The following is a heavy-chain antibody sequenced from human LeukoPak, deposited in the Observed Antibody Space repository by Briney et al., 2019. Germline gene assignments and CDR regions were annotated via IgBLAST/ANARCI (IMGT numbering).Heavy chain of an antibody. D-gene: IGHD2-15*01. Sequence: GGSLRLSCAASGFTFSSYAMSWVRQAPGKGLEWVSAISGSGGSTYYADSVKGRFTISRDNSKTTLYLQMNSLRAEDTAVYYCAKDIVVVVAASDYWGQGTLVTVSS. CDR1: GFTFSSYA. V-gene: IGHV3-23*01. J-gene: IGHJ4*02. CDR3: AKDIVVVVAASDY. CDR2: ISGSGGST.